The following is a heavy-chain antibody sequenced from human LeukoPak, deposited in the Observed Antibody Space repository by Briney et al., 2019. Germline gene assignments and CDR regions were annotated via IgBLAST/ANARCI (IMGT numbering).Heavy chain of an antibody. CDR2: ISGSGGGT. CDR3: AKDLGRYRNNYFDY. V-gene: IGHV3-23*01. D-gene: IGHD1-26*01. CDR1: GFTFSSYS. Sequence: GGSLRLSCAASGFTFSSYSMSWVRQAPEKGLDWVSTISGSGGGTYYADSVKGRFTISRDDSKNTLYLQMNSLRAEDTAVYYCAKDLGRYRNNYFDYWGQGTLVTVSS. J-gene: IGHJ4*02.